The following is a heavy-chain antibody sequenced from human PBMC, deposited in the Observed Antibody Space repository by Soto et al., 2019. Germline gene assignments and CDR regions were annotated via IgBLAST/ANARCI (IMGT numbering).Heavy chain of an antibody. J-gene: IGHJ5*02. CDR1: GASISGFY. D-gene: IGHD1-1*01. CDR3: VRDGTKTLRDWFDA. Sequence: SETLSLTCTVSGASISGFYWSWIRKSAGKGLEWTGRIYATGTTDYNPSLKSRVMMSVDTSKKQFSLKLRSVTAADTAVYYCVRDGTKTLRDWFDAWGQGISVTVSS. V-gene: IGHV4-4*07. CDR2: IYATGTT.